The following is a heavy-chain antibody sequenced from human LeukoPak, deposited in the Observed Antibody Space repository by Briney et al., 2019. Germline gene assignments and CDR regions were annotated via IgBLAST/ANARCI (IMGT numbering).Heavy chain of an antibody. CDR1: AYTFTSYY. CDR3: ARTRGYGDTSVYYYYYYMDV. D-gene: IGHD4-17*01. J-gene: IGHJ6*03. Sequence: SVKVSCKASAYTFTSYYMHWVRQAPGQGLEWMGGIIPIFGTANYAQKFQGRVTITADKSTSTAYMELSSLRSEDTAVYYCARTRGYGDTSVYYYYYYMDVWGKGTTVTVSS. V-gene: IGHV1-69*06. CDR2: IIPIFGTA.